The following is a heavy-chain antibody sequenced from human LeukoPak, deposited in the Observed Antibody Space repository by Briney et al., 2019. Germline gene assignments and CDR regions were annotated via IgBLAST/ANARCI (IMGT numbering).Heavy chain of an antibody. CDR2: IYFSGST. J-gene: IGHJ4*02. D-gene: IGHD2-15*01. CDR1: GVSIRSFY. CDR3: ASTGYCIGGSCYSNYFDH. V-gene: IGHV4-59*08. Sequence: SETLSLTCTVSGVSIRSFYWSWIRQPPGKGLEWIGYIYFSGSTNYNPSLKSRVTVSLDTTKNQVSLKLSSVSAADTAVYYCASTGYCIGGSCYSNYFDHWGQGTLVTVSS.